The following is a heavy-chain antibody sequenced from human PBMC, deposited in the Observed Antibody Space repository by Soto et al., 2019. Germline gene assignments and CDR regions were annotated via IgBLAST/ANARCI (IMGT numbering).Heavy chain of an antibody. CDR3: AKYRASFDY. V-gene: IGHV3-48*02. Sequence: GGSLRLSCAASGFTFNNYGMNWVRQAPGKGLEWVSYISSGSSTTYYADSVKGRFTISRDNAKNSLYLQMNSLKDEDTAIYYCAKYRASFDYWGLGTLVTVSS. CDR1: GFTFNNYG. D-gene: IGHD3-16*02. J-gene: IGHJ4*02. CDR2: ISSGSSTT.